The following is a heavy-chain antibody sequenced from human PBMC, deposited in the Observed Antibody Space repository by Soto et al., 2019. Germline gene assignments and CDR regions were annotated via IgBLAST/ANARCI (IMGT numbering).Heavy chain of an antibody. CDR1: GGSISSSSYY. V-gene: IGHV4-39*01. J-gene: IGHJ4*02. Sequence: QLQLQESGPGLVKPSETLSLTCTVSGGSISSSSYYWGWIRQPPGKGLEWIGSIYYSGSTYYNPYLKSRVTISVDTAKNQFSLKLSSVTAADTAVYYCARRLGYCSSTSCLYYFDYWGQGTLVTVSS. CDR2: IYYSGST. CDR3: ARRLGYCSSTSCLYYFDY. D-gene: IGHD2-2*01.